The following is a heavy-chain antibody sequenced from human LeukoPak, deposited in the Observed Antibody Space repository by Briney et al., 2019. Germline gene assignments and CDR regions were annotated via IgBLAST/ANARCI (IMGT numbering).Heavy chain of an antibody. CDR3: ARWRATVYYFDY. CDR2: INPNSGGT. D-gene: IGHD1-26*01. CDR1: GYTFTGYY. J-gene: IGHJ4*02. Sequence: GASVKVSCKASGYTFTGYYMHWVRQAPGQGLEWMGWINPNSGGTNYAQKIQGRVTMTRETSISTAYMELSRLRSDDTAVYYCARWRATVYYFDYWGQGTLVTVSS. V-gene: IGHV1-2*02.